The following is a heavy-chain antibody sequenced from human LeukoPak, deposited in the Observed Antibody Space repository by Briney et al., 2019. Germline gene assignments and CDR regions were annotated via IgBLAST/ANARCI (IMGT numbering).Heavy chain of an antibody. J-gene: IGHJ4*02. CDR1: GGSISSGSYY. CDR2: IYTSGST. Sequence: SETLSLTCTVSGGSISSGSYYWSWIRQPAGKGLEWIGRIYTSGSTNYNPSLKSRVTISVDTSKNQFSLKLSSVTAADTAVYYCARRNTAMVSYDYWGQGTLVTVSS. D-gene: IGHD5-18*01. CDR3: ARRNTAMVSYDY. V-gene: IGHV4-61*02.